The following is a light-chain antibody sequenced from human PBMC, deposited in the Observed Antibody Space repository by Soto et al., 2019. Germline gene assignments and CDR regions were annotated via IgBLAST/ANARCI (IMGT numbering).Light chain of an antibody. J-gene: IGLJ2*01. CDR2: GNS. CDR1: SSNIGAGYD. Sequence: QAVVTQPPSVSGAPGQRVTISCTGSSSNIGAGYDVHWYQQLPGTAPKLLIYGNSNRPSGVPDRFSGSKSGTSASLAITGVQAEDEADYYCQSYDSSLSGPDVVCGGGTKLTVL. V-gene: IGLV1-40*01. CDR3: QSYDSSLSGPDVV.